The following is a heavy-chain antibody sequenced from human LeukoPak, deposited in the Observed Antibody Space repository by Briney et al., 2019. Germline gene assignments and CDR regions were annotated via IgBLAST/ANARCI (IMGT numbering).Heavy chain of an antibody. V-gene: IGHV3-23*01. Sequence: GGTLRLSCAASGFTFSSYSMSCVRQAPGKGLEWVSAISGSGGSTYYADSVKGRFTISRDNSKNTLYLQMNSLRAEDTAVYYCARDGWLQSFDYWGQGTLVTVSS. CDR3: ARDGWLQSFDY. CDR1: GFTFSSYS. D-gene: IGHD5-24*01. J-gene: IGHJ4*02. CDR2: ISGSGGST.